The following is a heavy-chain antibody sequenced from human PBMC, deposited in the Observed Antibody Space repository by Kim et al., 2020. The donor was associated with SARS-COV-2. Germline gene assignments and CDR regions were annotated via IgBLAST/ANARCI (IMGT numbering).Heavy chain of an antibody. V-gene: IGHV4-34*01. CDR2: INHSGST. Sequence: SETLSLTCAVYGGSFSGYYWSWIRQPPGKGLEWIGEINHSGSTNYNPSLKSRVTISVDTSKNQFSLKLSSVTAADTAVYYCAREGLRVGYDSRPRGVDYWGQGTLVTVSS. D-gene: IGHD3-22*01. CDR3: AREGLRVGYDSRPRGVDY. CDR1: GGSFSGYY. J-gene: IGHJ4*02.